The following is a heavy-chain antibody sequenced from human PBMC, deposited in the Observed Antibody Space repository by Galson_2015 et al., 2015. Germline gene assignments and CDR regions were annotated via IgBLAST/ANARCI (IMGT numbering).Heavy chain of an antibody. CDR1: GFTFSSYG. D-gene: IGHD2-2*02. Sequence: SLRLSCAASGFTFSSYGMHWVRQAPGKGLEWVAVISYDGSNKYYADSVKGRFTISRDNSKNTLYLQMNSLRAEDTAVYYCARDYCSSTSCHSDYWGQGTLVTVSS. CDR2: ISYDGSNK. CDR3: ARDYCSSTSCHSDY. J-gene: IGHJ4*02. V-gene: IGHV3-30*03.